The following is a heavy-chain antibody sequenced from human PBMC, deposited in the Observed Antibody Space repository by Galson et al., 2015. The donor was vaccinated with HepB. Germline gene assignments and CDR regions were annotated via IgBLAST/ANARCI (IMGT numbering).Heavy chain of an antibody. J-gene: IGHJ4*02. CDR1: GFTFSSYE. CDR2: INTGGDTI. Sequence: SLRLSCAASGFTFSSYEMNWVRQAPGKGLEWVSYINTGGDTIYYADSVKGRFIISRDNAKNSLYLQMNSLTAEDTAVYYCASDRGVGVYFDYWGQGTLVTVSS. CDR3: ASDRGVGVYFDY. V-gene: IGHV3-48*03. D-gene: IGHD1-26*01.